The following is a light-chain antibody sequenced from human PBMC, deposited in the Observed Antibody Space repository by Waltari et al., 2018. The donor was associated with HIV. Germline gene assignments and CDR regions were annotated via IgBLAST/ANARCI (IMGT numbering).Light chain of an antibody. V-gene: IGKV1-39*01. CDR3: QQSYSSPFT. J-gene: IGKJ3*01. CDR1: QSISSY. CDR2: AAS. Sequence: DIQMTQSPSSLSASVGDRVTITCRESQSISSYLNWYQQRPGKAPNLLIYAASSLQSGGPSRLSGSESGTDFTLSSSSLQPEDFATYYCQQSYSSPFTFGPGAKMEIK.